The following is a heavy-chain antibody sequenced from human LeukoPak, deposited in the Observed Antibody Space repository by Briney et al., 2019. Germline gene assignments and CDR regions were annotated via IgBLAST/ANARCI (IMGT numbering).Heavy chain of an antibody. CDR1: GFTFSSYS. V-gene: IGHV3-48*01. Sequence: GGSLRLSCAASGFTFSSYSMNWVRQAPGKGLEWVSYISSSSSTIYYADSVKGRFTISRDNAKNSLYLQMNSLRAEDTAVYYCASTPTIFGVVTPPDYWGQGTLVTVSS. D-gene: IGHD3-3*01. CDR3: ASTPTIFGVVTPPDY. J-gene: IGHJ4*02. CDR2: ISSSSSTI.